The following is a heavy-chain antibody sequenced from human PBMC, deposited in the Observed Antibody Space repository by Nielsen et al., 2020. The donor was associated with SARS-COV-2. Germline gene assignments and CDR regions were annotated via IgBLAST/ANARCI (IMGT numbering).Heavy chain of an antibody. J-gene: IGHJ4*02. D-gene: IGHD5-24*01. CDR1: GGSISSGDYY. CDR3: ARAFVEMATMFDY. Sequence: SETLSLTCTVSGGSISSGDYYWSWIRQPPGKGLEWIGEINHSGSTNYNPSLKSRVTISVDTSKNQFSLKLSSVTAADTAVYYCARAFVEMATMFDYWGQGTLVTVSS. V-gene: IGHV4-39*07. CDR2: INHSGST.